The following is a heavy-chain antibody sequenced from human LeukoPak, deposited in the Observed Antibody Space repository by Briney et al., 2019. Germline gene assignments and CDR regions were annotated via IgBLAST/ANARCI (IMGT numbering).Heavy chain of an antibody. CDR2: ISGSGDGT. CDR3: AKGSRIWGSYYFDF. V-gene: IGHV3-23*01. D-gene: IGHD3-16*01. Sequence: EGSLRLSCAASGFTFSSYAMSWVRQAPGKGLEWVSAISGSGDGTYYADSVKGRFTISRDSSKNTLYLQMNSLRAEDTAVYYCAKGSRIWGSYYFDFWGQGTLATVSS. J-gene: IGHJ4*02. CDR1: GFTFSSYA.